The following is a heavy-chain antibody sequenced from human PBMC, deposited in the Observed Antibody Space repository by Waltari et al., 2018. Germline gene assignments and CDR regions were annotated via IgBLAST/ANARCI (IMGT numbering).Heavy chain of an antibody. Sequence: QVQLRESGPGLVKPSQTLSLTCSVSGGSVSSGLHYWSWIRQSPGKGLEWIGYIYHSGTPDHNPSLRGRLNLSVDTSNYQSSLKLTSVTAADTAVYYCARVVKYYDSFGFPSDYMDVWGKGTTVIVSS. J-gene: IGHJ6*03. V-gene: IGHV4-30-4*08. D-gene: IGHD3-22*01. CDR3: ARVVKYYDSFGFPSDYMDV. CDR2: IYHSGTP. CDR1: GGSVSSGLHY.